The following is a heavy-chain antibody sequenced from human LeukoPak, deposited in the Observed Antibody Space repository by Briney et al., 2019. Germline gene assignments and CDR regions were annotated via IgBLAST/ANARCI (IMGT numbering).Heavy chain of an antibody. D-gene: IGHD1-1*01. CDR1: GGSISSGDYY. V-gene: IGHV4-31*03. J-gene: IGHJ5*02. Sequence: KSSQTLSLTCTVSGGSISSGDYYWSWIRQHPGKGLEWIGYIYYSGSTYYNPSLKSRVTISVDTSKNQFSLKLSSVTAADTAVYYCARQFREMSGTGGWFDPWGQGTLVTVSS. CDR3: ARQFREMSGTGGWFDP. CDR2: IYYSGST.